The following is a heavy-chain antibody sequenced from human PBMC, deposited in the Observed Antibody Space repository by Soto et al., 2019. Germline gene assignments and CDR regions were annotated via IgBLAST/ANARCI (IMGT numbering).Heavy chain of an antibody. V-gene: IGHV3-7*01. J-gene: IGHJ4*02. CDR1: GFPFSIHW. CDR3: AGGSY. Sequence: EMHLVESGGGLVQPGGSLRLSCAASGFPFSIHWMNWVRQAPGKGLEWVADLNQNGREKYYADSVKGRFTISRDNAKNSLSLKIHTLRAVETAVDDCAGGSYWGQGTLVSVSS. CDR2: LNQNGREK. D-gene: IGHD3-10*01.